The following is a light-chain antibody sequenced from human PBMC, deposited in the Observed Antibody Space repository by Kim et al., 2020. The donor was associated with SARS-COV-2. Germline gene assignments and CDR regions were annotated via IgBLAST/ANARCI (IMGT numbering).Light chain of an antibody. J-gene: IGKJ2*01. Sequence: LYVSSVQTPTLSGRASQNVNKNLAWYLQAVGQAPRLLIYDTSTRATGLPARFSGSGSGTHFTLTISDVQSEDFAVYYCQQYDSWPSFGQGTKLEI. CDR2: DTS. CDR1: QNVNKN. CDR3: QQYDSWPS. V-gene: IGKV3-15*01.